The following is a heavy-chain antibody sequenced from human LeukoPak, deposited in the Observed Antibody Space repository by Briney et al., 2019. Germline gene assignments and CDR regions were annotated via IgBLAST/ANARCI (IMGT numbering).Heavy chain of an antibody. J-gene: IGHJ4*02. Sequence: GGSLRLSCAASGFTFSNYAMDWVRQVSGKGLEWVAVLWYDGSNKYYADSVKGRFTISRDNSKNTLYLQMDSLRAEDTAVYYCARGYTLLEYWGQGTLVTVSS. CDR1: GFTFSNYA. CDR3: ARGYTLLEY. CDR2: LWYDGSNK. V-gene: IGHV3-33*01. D-gene: IGHD1-1*01.